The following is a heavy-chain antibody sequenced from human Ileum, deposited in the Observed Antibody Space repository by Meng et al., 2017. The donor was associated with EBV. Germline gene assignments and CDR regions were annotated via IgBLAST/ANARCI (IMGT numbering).Heavy chain of an antibody. CDR2: IYHSGST. CDR3: ASGRDYAWHS. Sequence: QGQLAASGPGLVKPSGTLALTFAVSGDSISSNNWWSWVRQPPGKGLEWIGEIYHSGSTNYNPSFKSRVTMSVDKSKNQISLNLSSVTAADTAVYYCASGRDYAWHSWGRGTLVTVSS. J-gene: IGHJ4*02. CDR1: GDSISSNNW. D-gene: IGHD4-17*01. V-gene: IGHV4-4*02.